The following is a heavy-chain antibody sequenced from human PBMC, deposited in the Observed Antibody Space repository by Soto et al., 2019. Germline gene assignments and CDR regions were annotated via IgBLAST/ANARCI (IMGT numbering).Heavy chain of an antibody. J-gene: IGHJ4*02. V-gene: IGHV4-39*01. CDR1: GGSISSSSYY. Sequence: SETLSLTCTVSGGSISSSSYYWGWIRQPPGKGLEWIGSIYYSGSTYYNPSLKSRVTISVDTSKNQFSLKLSSVTAADTAVYYCARPLGDYDSSSYYFDYWGQGTLVTVSS. CDR2: IYYSGST. CDR3: ARPLGDYDSSSYYFDY. D-gene: IGHD3-22*01.